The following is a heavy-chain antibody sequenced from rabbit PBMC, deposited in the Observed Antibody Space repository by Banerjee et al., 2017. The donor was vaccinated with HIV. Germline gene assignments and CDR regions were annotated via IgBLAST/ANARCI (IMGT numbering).Heavy chain of an antibody. CDR2: VNSYTGRP. J-gene: IGHJ2*01. D-gene: IGHD1-1*01. V-gene: IGHV1S45*01. CDR3: ARNYVNAFDP. Sequence: QEQLVESGGGLVQPEGSLTLTCTASGFSFDSGYVMCWVRQAPGKGLEWIACVNSYTGRPVYASWTKGPFTISKTSSTTVTLQMTSLTAADTATYFCARNYVNAFDPWGPGTLVTVS. CDR1: GFSFDSGYV.